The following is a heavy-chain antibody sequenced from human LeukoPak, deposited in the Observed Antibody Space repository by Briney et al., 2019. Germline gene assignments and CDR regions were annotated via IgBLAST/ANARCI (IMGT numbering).Heavy chain of an antibody. CDR1: GFTFEDFG. J-gene: IGHJ3*02. Sequence: GGSLRLSYAASGFTFEDFGMTWLGQVPGKRLEWFSGINWNGVKPHYADSVKSRFAISRDNAKNSLYLEMNSLRVDDTALYHCARDSGIWFGTRDAFDIWGQGTMVTVST. D-gene: IGHD3-10*01. CDR3: ARDSGIWFGTRDAFDI. CDR2: INWNGVKP. V-gene: IGHV3-20*01.